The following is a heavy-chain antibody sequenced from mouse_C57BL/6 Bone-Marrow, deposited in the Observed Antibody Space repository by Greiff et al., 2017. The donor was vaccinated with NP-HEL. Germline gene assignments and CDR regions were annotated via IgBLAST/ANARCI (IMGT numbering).Heavy chain of an antibody. CDR1: GYTFTSYW. V-gene: IGHV1-72*01. D-gene: IGHD2-4*01. CDR3: AGREVGLRGFYWYFDV. J-gene: IGHJ1*03. Sequence: QVQLQQPGAELVKPGASVKLSCKASGYTFTSYWMHWVKQRPGRGLEWIGRIDPNSGGTKYNEKFKSKATLTVDKPSSTAYMQLSSLTSEDSAVYYCAGREVGLRGFYWYFDVWGTGTTVTVSS. CDR2: IDPNSGGT.